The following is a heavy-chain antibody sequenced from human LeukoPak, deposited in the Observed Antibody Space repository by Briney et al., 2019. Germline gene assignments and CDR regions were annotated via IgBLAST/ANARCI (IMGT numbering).Heavy chain of an antibody. CDR3: ARGIAAAAANLYF. Sequence: SQTLSLTCAISGDGVSSNGTAWNWIRQSPSRGLEWLGRTYYRSKWYNDYAVSVKSRMTINPDTSKHQFSLQLNSVTHEDTAVYYCARGIAAAAANLYFWGQGTLVTVSS. J-gene: IGHJ4*02. CDR1: GDGVSSNGTA. CDR2: TYYRSKWYN. V-gene: IGHV6-1*01. D-gene: IGHD6-13*01.